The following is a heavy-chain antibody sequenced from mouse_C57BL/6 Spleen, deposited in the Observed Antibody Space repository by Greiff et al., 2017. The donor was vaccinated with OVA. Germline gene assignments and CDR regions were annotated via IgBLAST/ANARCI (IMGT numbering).Heavy chain of an antibody. CDR3: ASPLYYDYDGEGYYAMDY. CDR2: IWSGGST. V-gene: IGHV2-2*01. CDR1: GFSLTSYG. Sequence: VQLQASGPGLVQPSQSLSITCTVSGFSLTSYGVHWVRQSPGKGLEWLGVIWSGGSTDYNAAFISRLSISKDNSKSQVFFKMNSLQADDTAIYYCASPLYYDYDGEGYYAMDYWGQGTSVTVSS. D-gene: IGHD2-4*01. J-gene: IGHJ4*01.